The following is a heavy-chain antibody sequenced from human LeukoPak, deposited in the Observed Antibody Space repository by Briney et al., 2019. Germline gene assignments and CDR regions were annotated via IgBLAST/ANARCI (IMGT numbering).Heavy chain of an antibody. V-gene: IGHV4-59*01. CDR2: ISYSGST. Sequence: NPGGSLRLSCAASGFTFDDYAMHWVRQPPGKGLEWIGYISYSGSTNYSPSLKSRVTISVGTSKNQFSLKLTSVTAADTAVYYCATGGFYFDYWGQGTLVTVSS. CDR3: ATGGFYFDY. CDR1: GFTFDDYA. J-gene: IGHJ4*02.